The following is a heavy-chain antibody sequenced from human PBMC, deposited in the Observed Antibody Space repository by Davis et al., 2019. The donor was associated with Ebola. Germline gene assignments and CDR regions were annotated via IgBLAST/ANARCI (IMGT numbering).Heavy chain of an antibody. CDR3: ARGARGYKFDP. D-gene: IGHD5-12*01. CDR2: INHSGST. CDR1: GGSFSGYY. V-gene: IGHV4-34*01. J-gene: IGHJ5*02. Sequence: MPSETLSLTCAVYGGSFSGYYWSWIRQPPGKGLEWIGEINHSGSTNYNPSLRSRVTISVDTSKKQFSLKLSSVTAADTAVYYCARGARGYKFDPWGQGTLVTVSS.